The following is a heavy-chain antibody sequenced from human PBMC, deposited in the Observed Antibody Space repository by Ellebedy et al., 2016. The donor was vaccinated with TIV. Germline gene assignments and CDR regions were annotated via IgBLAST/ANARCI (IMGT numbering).Heavy chain of an antibody. J-gene: IGHJ4*02. CDR3: ATLPYISTSSAY. D-gene: IGHD6-13*01. CDR1: GYTFTGYH. CDR2: IYPYNGGT. V-gene: IGHV1-2*02. Sequence: ASVKVSCKASGYTFTGYHIHWVRQAPGQRLEWMGWIYPYNGGTNYAQKFQGRVTMTRDTSISTAYMEVSGLKSDDTAVYYCATLPYISTSSAYWGQGTLVTVSS.